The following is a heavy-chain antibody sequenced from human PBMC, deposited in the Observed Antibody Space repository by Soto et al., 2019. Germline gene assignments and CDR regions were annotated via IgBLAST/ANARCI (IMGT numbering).Heavy chain of an antibody. V-gene: IGHV4-59*01. J-gene: IGHJ5*02. Sequence: PSETLSLTCTVSGGSISSYYWSWIRQPPGKGLEWIGYIYYSGSTNYNPSLKSRVTISVDTSKNQFSLKLSSVTAADTAVYYCAAHVRYFDWFPPAFDPWGQGTLVTVS. D-gene: IGHD3-9*01. CDR3: AAHVRYFDWFPPAFDP. CDR1: GGSISSYY. CDR2: IYYSGST.